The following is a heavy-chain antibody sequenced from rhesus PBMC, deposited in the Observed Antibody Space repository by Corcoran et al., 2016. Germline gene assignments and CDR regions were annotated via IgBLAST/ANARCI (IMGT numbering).Heavy chain of an antibody. V-gene: IGHV3-136*01. CDR3: TRGGYSYSPSSHFDY. J-gene: IGHJ4*01. CDR1: GFTFSSYD. D-gene: IGHD5-12*01. Sequence: EVQLVESGGGLVQPGGSLRLSCAASGFTFSSYDMSWVRQAPGKGLDWVSYISYTVKTIYYAYSVKGLFTISRDNAKNSLSLQMSGLRAADTAVYYCTRGGYSYSPSSHFDYWGQGVLVTVSS. CDR2: ISYTVKTI.